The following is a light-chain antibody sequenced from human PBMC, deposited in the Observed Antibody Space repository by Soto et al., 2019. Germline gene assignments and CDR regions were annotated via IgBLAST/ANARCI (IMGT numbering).Light chain of an antibody. Sequence: QAVVTQEPSFSVSPGRTVTLTCGLSSGSVSTSYYPSWYQQTPGQAPRTLIYSTNTRSSGVPDRFSGSILGNKAALTITGAQADDESYYYCVLYLGSGLWVFGGGTNL. V-gene: IGLV8-61*01. J-gene: IGLJ3*02. CDR3: VLYLGSGLWV. CDR2: STN. CDR1: SGSVSTSYY.